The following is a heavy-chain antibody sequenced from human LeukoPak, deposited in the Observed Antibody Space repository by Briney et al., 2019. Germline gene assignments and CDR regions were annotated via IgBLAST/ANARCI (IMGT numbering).Heavy chain of an antibody. CDR2: IYTSGST. D-gene: IGHD2-2*01. J-gene: IGHJ3*02. V-gene: IGHV4-4*07. CDR3: ARDRIVVPAAISNAFDI. Sequence: PSETLSLTCTVSVGSISSYYWSWIRQPAAKGLEWIGRIYTSGSTNYNPSLKSRVTMSVDTSKNQFSLKLSSVTAADTAVYYCARDRIVVPAAISNAFDIRGEGTMVTVSS. CDR1: VGSISSYY.